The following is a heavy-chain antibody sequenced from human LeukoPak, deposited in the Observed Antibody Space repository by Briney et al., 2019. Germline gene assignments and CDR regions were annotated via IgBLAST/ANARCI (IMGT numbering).Heavy chain of an antibody. CDR1: GVTFSSCW. D-gene: IGHD1-7*01. CDR2: IRGDGSSA. CDR3: ARVSSLTGTIYDS. J-gene: IGHJ4*02. V-gene: IGHV3-74*01. Sequence: PGGSLTLSCAVSGVTFSSCWMRWVRQAPGKELVWIGCIRGDGSSASYADSVKGRFNISRDNAKNTLYLQMSSLRVEDTAVYYCARVSSLTGTIYDSWGQGTLVTVSS.